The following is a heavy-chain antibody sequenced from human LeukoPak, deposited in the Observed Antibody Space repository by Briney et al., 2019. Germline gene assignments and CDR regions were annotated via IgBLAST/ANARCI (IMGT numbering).Heavy chain of an antibody. J-gene: IGHJ6*02. Sequence: ASVKVSCKASGYTFTGYYMHWVRQAPGQGLEWMGWINPNTGVANYAQKFQGRVTLTRDTSIITAYMELTRLRSDDTAMYYCARDRTTVTTGYYGMDVWGQGTTLTVSS. V-gene: IGHV1-2*02. D-gene: IGHD4-17*01. CDR2: INPNTGVA. CDR3: ARDRTTVTTGYYGMDV. CDR1: GYTFTGYY.